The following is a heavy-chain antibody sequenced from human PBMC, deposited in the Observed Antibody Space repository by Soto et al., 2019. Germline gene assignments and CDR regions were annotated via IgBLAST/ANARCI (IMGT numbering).Heavy chain of an antibody. CDR3: ARASLEWLLSY. D-gene: IGHD3-3*02. CDR2: ISYDGSNK. V-gene: IGHV3-30-3*01. CDR1: GFTFSSYA. Sequence: QVQLVESGGGVVQPGRSLRLSCAASGFTFSSYAMHWVRQAPGKGLEWVAVISYDGSNKYYADSVKGRFTISRDNSKNTLDLQMNSLRAEDTDVYYCARASLEWLLSYWGQGTLVTVSS. J-gene: IGHJ4*02.